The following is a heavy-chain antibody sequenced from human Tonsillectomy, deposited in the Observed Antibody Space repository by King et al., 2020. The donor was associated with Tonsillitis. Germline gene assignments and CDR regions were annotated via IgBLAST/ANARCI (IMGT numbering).Heavy chain of an antibody. D-gene: IGHD3-10*01. V-gene: IGHV4-61*02. CDR1: GDFINAASFY. Sequence: QLQESGPGLVKPSQTLSLNCTVSGDFINAASFYWGWVRQPAGKGLEYIGRIFASGTTHYNPSFQSRVAMSVDTSKNQFSLKLSSVTAADTAVYYCARVLSYYENWFDAWGHGTLVTVSS. CDR2: IFASGTT. J-gene: IGHJ5*01. CDR3: ARVLSYYENWFDA.